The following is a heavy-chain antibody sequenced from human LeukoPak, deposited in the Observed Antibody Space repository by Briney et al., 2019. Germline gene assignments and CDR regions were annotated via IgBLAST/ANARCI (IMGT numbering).Heavy chain of an antibody. CDR1: GGSFSGYY. CDR3: ARGRQDVTMIVVVMTAVSYYLDV. J-gene: IGHJ6*03. D-gene: IGHD3-22*01. CDR2: MNPSGST. Sequence: SETLSLTCAVYGGSFSGYYWTWIRQTPEKGLEWIGEMNPSGSTNYNPSLKSRVTISVDTSNNQFSLELSSVTAADTAVYYCARGRQDVTMIVVVMTAVSYYLDVWGKGTTVTVS. V-gene: IGHV4-34*01.